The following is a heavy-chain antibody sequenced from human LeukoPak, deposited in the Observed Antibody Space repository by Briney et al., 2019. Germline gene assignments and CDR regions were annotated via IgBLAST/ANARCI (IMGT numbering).Heavy chain of an antibody. CDR1: GFTFSTYS. V-gene: IGHV3-48*01. CDR2: IGSSSSTI. Sequence: GGSLRLSCAASGFTFSTYSMNWVRQAPGKGLEWVSYIGSSSSTIYYADSVKGRFTISRDNAKNSLYLQMNSLRAEDTAVYYCARRSAIFDAFDIWGQGTMVTVSS. J-gene: IGHJ3*02. CDR3: ARRSAIFDAFDI.